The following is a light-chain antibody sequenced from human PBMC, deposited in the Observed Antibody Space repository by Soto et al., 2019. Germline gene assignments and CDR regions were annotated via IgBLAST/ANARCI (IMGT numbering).Light chain of an antibody. CDR2: GAT. J-gene: IGKJ1*01. V-gene: IGKV3-20*01. Sequence: EIVLTQSPGTLSLSPGERATLSCRASQSVSSNYLAWYQQTPGQAPRLLMYGATSRATGIPDRFSGSGFGTDFTLTISRLEPEDFAVYYCQQYGNSPRSFGQGTKVEIK. CDR3: QQYGNSPRS. CDR1: QSVSSNY.